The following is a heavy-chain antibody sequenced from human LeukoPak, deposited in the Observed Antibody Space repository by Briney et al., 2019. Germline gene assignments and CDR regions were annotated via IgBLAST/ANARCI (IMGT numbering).Heavy chain of an antibody. CDR1: GGSVSSSSYY. V-gene: IGHV4-39*07. J-gene: IGHJ5*02. Sequence: SETLSLTCTVSGGSVSSSSYYWGWIRQPPGKGLEWIGSIYYSGSTYYNPSLKSRVTISVDTSKNQFSLKLSSVTAADTAVYYCARGLSSIVGPNWFDPWGQGTLVTVSS. CDR2: IYYSGST. CDR3: ARGLSSIVGPNWFDP. D-gene: IGHD1-26*01.